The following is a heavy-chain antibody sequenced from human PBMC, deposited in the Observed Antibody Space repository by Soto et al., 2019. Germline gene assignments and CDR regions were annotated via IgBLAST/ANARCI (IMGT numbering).Heavy chain of an antibody. Sequence: GASVKVSCKASGYTFTSYYMHWVRQAPGQGLEWMGIINPSGGSTSYAQKFQGRVTMTRDTSTSTVYMELSSLRSEDTAVYYCARETYSSSWSRDAFDIWGQGTMVTVSS. V-gene: IGHV1-46*03. CDR1: GYTFTSYY. CDR3: ARETYSSSWSRDAFDI. D-gene: IGHD6-13*01. CDR2: INPSGGST. J-gene: IGHJ3*02.